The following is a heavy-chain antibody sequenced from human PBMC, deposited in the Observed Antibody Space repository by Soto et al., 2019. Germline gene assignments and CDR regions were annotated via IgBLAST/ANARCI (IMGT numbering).Heavy chain of an antibody. CDR1: GYTFSRYG. CDR3: AKNGQPPYNSAGTDV. V-gene: IGHV1-18*01. D-gene: IGHD1-1*01. CDR2: ISGYNGDP. Sequence: QGQLVHSGPEAKKPGASVKVSCKASGYTFSRYGLSWVRKAPRQRLEWMGWISGYNGDPKYAQQVQGRVTMTIDTYTYPADMEARSLTSDPPAIYYCAKNGQPPYNSAGTDVWGQGTTVTVSS. J-gene: IGHJ6*02.